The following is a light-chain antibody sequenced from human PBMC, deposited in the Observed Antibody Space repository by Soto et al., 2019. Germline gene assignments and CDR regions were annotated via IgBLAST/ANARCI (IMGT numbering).Light chain of an antibody. CDR3: QQYGTSQWT. V-gene: IGKV3-20*01. CDR2: GAS. J-gene: IGKJ1*01. CDR1: QSVSSNY. Sequence: IVLTQSPGTLSLSPGERATLSCRASQSVSSNYLAWYQQKPGQAPRLLISGASSRATGIPDRFSGSGSGTDFALTISRLEPEDSAVFYCQQYGTSQWTFGQGTKVDIK.